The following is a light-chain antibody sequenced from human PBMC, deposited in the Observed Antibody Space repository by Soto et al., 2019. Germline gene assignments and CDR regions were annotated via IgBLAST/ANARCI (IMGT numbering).Light chain of an antibody. CDR2: AAS. CDR3: QQSFTSPTFT. CDR1: QAIAKS. V-gene: IGKV1-39*01. J-gene: IGKJ2*01. Sequence: DLQMTQSPSSLSASVGDRVTITCRSSQAIAKSLNWYQQKPGEAPKLLIFAASTLQYGVPSRFSGSASSTQFTLTISNLQPEDFATYYCQQSFTSPTFTFGQGTKLEIK.